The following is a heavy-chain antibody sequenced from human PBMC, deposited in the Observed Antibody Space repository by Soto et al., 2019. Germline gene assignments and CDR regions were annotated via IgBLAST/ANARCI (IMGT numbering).Heavy chain of an antibody. CDR3: ARSMIVVTGGGFFDY. J-gene: IGHJ4*02. V-gene: IGHV4-30-2*01. CDR2: IYHSGST. CDR1: GGSISSGGYS. D-gene: IGHD3-22*01. Sequence: QLQLQESGSGLVKPSQTLSLTCAVSGGSISSGGYSWSWIRQPPGKGLEWIGYIYHSGSTYYNPSLKSRVIISVDRSKNQFSLKLTSVTAADTDMYYCARSMIVVTGGGFFDYWGQGTLVTVSS.